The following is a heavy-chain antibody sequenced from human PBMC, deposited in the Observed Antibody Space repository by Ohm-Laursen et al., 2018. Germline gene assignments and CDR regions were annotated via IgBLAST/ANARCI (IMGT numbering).Heavy chain of an antibody. CDR1: GFTFSDYA. CDR2: IRSNSGST. Sequence: SLRLSCAASGFTFSDYAMTWVRQAPGKGLEWVSDIRSNSGSTTYADSVQGRFTISRDNSKNTLYLQMNSLRAEDTAVYYCAKAGYGSGSYYNYIDYWGQGTPVAVSS. J-gene: IGHJ4*02. D-gene: IGHD3-10*01. V-gene: IGHV3-23*01. CDR3: AKAGYGSGSYYNYIDY.